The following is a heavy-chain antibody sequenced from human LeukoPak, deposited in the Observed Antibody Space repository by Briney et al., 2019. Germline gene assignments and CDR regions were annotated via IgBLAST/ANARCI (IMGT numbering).Heavy chain of an antibody. Sequence: GGSLRLSCAASAFTFSDYYMSWFRQAPGKGLEWVSYISNTGSLIYYADSLKGRFTISRDNAKSSLHLQLNSLRAEDTAVYYCARGKYPGAFDVWGQGTMVTVSS. D-gene: IGHD2-2*02. CDR2: ISNTGSLI. CDR3: ARGKYPGAFDV. CDR1: AFTFSDYY. V-gene: IGHV3-11*04. J-gene: IGHJ3*01.